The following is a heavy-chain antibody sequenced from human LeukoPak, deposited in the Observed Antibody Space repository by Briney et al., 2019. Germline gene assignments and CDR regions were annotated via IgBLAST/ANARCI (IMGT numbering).Heavy chain of an antibody. CDR2: ISSSGNTI. D-gene: IGHD1-7*01. CDR3: ARNHPSRNYGWPLFDY. J-gene: IGHJ4*02. V-gene: IGHV3-11*01. CDR1: GITFSDYY. Sequence: GGSLRLSCAVSGITFSDYYMSWIRQAPGKAPQWLSYISSSGNTIYYADSVKGQGRFTISRDNAKNSLYLRINSLRAEDTAVYFCARNHPSRNYGWPLFDYWGRGTLVTVSS.